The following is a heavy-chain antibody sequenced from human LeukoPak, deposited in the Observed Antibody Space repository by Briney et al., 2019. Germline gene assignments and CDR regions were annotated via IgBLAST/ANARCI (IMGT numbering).Heavy chain of an antibody. CDR3: ARAPPGAATGYWFDP. CDR2: ISRSGNT. D-gene: IGHD6-13*01. J-gene: IGHJ5*02. Sequence: SETLSLTCAVYGGSFSGYYWSLIRQPPGKGLEWIGEISRSGNTNYNPSLKSRVTISVDTSKNQFSLKLSSVTAADTAVYYCARAPPGAATGYWFDPWGQGTLVTVSS. V-gene: IGHV4-34*01. CDR1: GGSFSGYY.